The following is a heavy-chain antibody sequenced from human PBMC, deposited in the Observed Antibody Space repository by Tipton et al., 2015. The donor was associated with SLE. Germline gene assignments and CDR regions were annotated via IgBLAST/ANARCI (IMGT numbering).Heavy chain of an antibody. J-gene: IGHJ3*01. Sequence: GLVKPSETLSLNCTVSNGSLTNYYWAWIRQAPGRGLEYIGYIYYTGTTDYSSSLESRVSISLDTSKSQLSLRLTSVTAADTAIYFCARPSSVRGAFDFWGQGTMVTVTS. CDR1: NGSLTNYY. V-gene: IGHV4-59*08. CDR3: ARPSSVRGAFDF. CDR2: IYYTGTT.